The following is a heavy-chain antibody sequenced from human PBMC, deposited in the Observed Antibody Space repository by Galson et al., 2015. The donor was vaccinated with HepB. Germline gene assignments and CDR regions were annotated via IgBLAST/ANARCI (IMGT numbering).Heavy chain of an antibody. CDR3: ANTNGDSYYYYYYGMDV. CDR2: IRYDGSNK. CDR1: GFTFSSYG. J-gene: IGHJ6*02. V-gene: IGHV3-30*02. Sequence: SLRLSCAASGFTFSSYGMHWVRQAPGKGLEWVAFIRYDGSNKYYADSVKGRFTISRDNSKNTLYLQMNSLRAEDTAVYYCANTNGDSYYYYYYGMDVWGQGTTVTVSS. D-gene: IGHD4-17*01.